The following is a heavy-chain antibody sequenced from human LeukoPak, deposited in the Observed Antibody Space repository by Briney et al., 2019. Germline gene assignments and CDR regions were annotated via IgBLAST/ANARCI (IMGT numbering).Heavy chain of an antibody. CDR1: GGSISSGGYS. CDR2: IYHSGST. Sequence: KPSETLSLTCAVSGGSISSGGYSWSWIRQPPGKGLEWIGYIYHSGSTYYNPSLKSRVTISVDRSKNQFSLKLSSVTAEDTAVYYCTRDLSGVNPFDYWGQGTLVTVSS. CDR3: TRDLSGVNPFDY. D-gene: IGHD2-8*01. J-gene: IGHJ4*02. V-gene: IGHV4-30-2*01.